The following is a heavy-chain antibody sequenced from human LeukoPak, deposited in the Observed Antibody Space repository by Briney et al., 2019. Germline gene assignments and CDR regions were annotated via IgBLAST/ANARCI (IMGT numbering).Heavy chain of an antibody. Sequence: ASVKVSCKASGYTFTGYYIHWVPQAPGQGLEWMGWINPDSADTNYAHRFQGRVTLTRDTSIRTAYMELSMLRSDDTAVYYCARDTEYCSPTSCYGGGRWFDPWGQGTLVTVSS. CDR3: ARDTEYCSPTSCYGGGRWFDP. J-gene: IGHJ5*02. CDR2: INPDSADT. CDR1: GYTFTGYY. V-gene: IGHV1-2*07. D-gene: IGHD2-2*01.